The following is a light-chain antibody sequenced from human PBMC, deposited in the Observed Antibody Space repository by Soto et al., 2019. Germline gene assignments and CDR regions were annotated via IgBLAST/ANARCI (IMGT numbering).Light chain of an antibody. J-gene: IGKJ1*01. CDR1: QSVSSSY. V-gene: IGKV3-20*01. Sequence: EIVLTQSPGTLSLSPEERATLSCRASQSVSSSYLAWYQQKPGQAPSLLIYGASRRATGIPDRFSGSGSGTDFTLTISRLEPEDFAVYYCQQFGNSPWTFGQGTKVELK. CDR3: QQFGNSPWT. CDR2: GAS.